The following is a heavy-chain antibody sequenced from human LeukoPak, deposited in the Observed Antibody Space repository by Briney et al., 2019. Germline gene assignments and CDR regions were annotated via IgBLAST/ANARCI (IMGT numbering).Heavy chain of an antibody. CDR1: GGSFSGYY. D-gene: IGHD3-22*01. Sequence: PSETLSLTCAVYGGSFSGYYWSWIRQPPGKGLEWIGEINHSGSTNYNPSLKSRVTISVDTSKNQFSLKLSSVTAADTAVYYCARSPGYYYDSSGTYYFDYWAREPWSPSPQ. J-gene: IGHJ4*02. CDR3: ARSPGYYYDSSGTYYFDY. CDR2: INHSGST. V-gene: IGHV4-34*01.